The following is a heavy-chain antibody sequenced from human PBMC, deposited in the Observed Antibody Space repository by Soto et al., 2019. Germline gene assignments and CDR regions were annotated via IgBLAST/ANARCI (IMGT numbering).Heavy chain of an antibody. J-gene: IGHJ4*02. Sequence: EVQLLESGGGLVQPGGSLRLSCAASGFTFSSYAMSWVRQAPGKGLEWVSAISGSGGSTYYADSVKGRFTISRDNSKNTLYLQMNSLRAEDTAVYYCASIKVRGYYFDYWGQGTLVTVSS. V-gene: IGHV3-23*01. CDR2: ISGSGGST. CDR3: ASIKVRGYYFDY. CDR1: GFTFSSYA. D-gene: IGHD2-21*01.